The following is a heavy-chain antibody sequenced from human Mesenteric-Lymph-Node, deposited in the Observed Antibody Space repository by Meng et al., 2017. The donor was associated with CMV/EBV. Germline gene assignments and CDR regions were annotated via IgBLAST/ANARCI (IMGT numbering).Heavy chain of an antibody. CDR2: ISSSSSYI. J-gene: IGHJ4*02. Sequence: GESLKISCAASGFTFSSYSMNWVRQAPGKGLEWVSSISSSSSYIYYADSVKGRFTISRDNAKNSLYLQMNSLRAEDTAVYYCARDTTEWMGLTLDYWGQGTLVTVSS. CDR3: ARDTTEWMGLTLDY. CDR1: GFTFSSYS. V-gene: IGHV3-21*01. D-gene: IGHD2/OR15-2a*01.